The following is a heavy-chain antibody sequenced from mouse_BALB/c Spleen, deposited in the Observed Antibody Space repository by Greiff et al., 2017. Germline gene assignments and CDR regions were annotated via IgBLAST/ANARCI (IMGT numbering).Heavy chain of an antibody. J-gene: IGHJ2*01. D-gene: IGHD1-1*01. Sequence: VMLVESGPGLVAPSQSLSITCTVSGFSLTSYGVHWVRQPPGKGLEWLGVIWAGGSTNYNSALMSRLSISKDNSKSQVFLKMNSLQTDDTAMYYCARAYYGSSGALGYWGQGTTLTVSS. CDR3: ARAYYGSSGALGY. CDR2: IWAGGST. CDR1: GFSLTSYG. V-gene: IGHV2-9*02.